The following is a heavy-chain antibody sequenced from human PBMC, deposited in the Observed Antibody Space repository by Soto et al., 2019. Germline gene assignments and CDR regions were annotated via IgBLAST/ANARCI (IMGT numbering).Heavy chain of an antibody. V-gene: IGHV3-30*03. CDR1: GFTFSSYG. J-gene: IGHJ4*02. CDR3: AHGDGYHSAFDY. D-gene: IGHD5-12*01. CDR2: ISYDGSNK. Sequence: PGGSLRLSCAASGFTFSSYGMHWVRQAPGKGLEWVAVISYDGSNKYYADSVKGRFTISRDNSKNTLYLQMNSLRAEDTAVYYCAHGDGYHSAFDYWAQGTLVSVS.